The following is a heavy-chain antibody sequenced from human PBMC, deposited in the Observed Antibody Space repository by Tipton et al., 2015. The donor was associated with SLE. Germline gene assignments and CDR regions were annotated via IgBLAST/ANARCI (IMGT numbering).Heavy chain of an antibody. J-gene: IGHJ4*02. CDR1: DGSISDYY. D-gene: IGHD6-19*01. V-gene: IGHV4-4*07. CDR2: MYASGST. CDR3: ARGSPTVAGTFDS. Sequence: GLVKPSETLSLTCTVSDGSISDYYWTWIRQPAGEGLEWIGRMYASGSTNYNPSLRSRAAMSVDASKSHFSLKLTSVTAADTAVYYCARGSPTVAGTFDSWGQGTLVIVS.